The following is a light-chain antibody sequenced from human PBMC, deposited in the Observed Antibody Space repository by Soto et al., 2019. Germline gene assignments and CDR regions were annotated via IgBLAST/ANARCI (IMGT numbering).Light chain of an antibody. CDR2: EVT. Sequence: QSALTQPPSASGSPGLSVTISCTGTSSDIGGYNYVSWFQQHPGKAPRLLIYEVTKRPSGVPDRFSGSKSGNTASLTVSGLQADDEADYYCSSYAGHINFVVLGGGTKLTVL. CDR1: SSDIGGYNY. V-gene: IGLV2-8*01. J-gene: IGLJ2*01. CDR3: SSYAGHINFVV.